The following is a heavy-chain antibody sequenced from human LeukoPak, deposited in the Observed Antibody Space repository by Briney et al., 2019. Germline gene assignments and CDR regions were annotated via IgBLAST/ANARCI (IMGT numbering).Heavy chain of an antibody. CDR3: ARDAVAGIDY. D-gene: IGHD6-19*01. CDR2: IYYSGST. J-gene: IGHJ4*02. Sequence: SETLSLTCTVSGGSISSYYWSWIRQPPGKGLEWIGYIYYSGSTNYNPSLKSRVTISVDTSKNQSSLKLSSVTAADTAVYYCARDAVAGIDYWGQGTLVTVSS. V-gene: IGHV4-59*01. CDR1: GGSISSYY.